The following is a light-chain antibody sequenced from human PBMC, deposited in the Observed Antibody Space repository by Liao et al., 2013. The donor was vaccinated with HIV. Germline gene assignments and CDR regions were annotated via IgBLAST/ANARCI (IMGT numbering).Light chain of an antibody. CDR1: NIASKS. Sequence: SYELTLPPSVSVAPGKTARSICGGNNIASKSVHRSQQKTGQAPVLVIYCHCDRPSGIPDRFSGSTSGTTVTLTISGVQAEDEADYYCQSADISGTYVVFGGGTKLTVL. CDR3: QSADISGTYVV. J-gene: IGLJ2*01. CDR2: CHC. V-gene: IGLV3-21*01.